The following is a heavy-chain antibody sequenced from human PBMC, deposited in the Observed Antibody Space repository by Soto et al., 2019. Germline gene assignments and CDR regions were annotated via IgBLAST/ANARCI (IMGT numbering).Heavy chain of an antibody. CDR2: INPNSGDT. CDR3: ARVGSRGYSYGYADY. Sequence: ASVKVSCKASGYTFTDYYMHWVRQAPGQGHEWVGWINPNSGDTNYAQNFQGRVTMTRDTSISTAYMELSRLKSDDTAVYYCARVGSRGYSYGYADYWGQGTLVTVSS. D-gene: IGHD5-18*01. V-gene: IGHV1-2*02. J-gene: IGHJ4*02. CDR1: GYTFTDYY.